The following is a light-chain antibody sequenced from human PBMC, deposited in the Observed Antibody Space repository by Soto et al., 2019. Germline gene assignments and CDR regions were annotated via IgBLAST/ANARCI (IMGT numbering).Light chain of an antibody. CDR2: VAS. CDR3: QQYNNWPT. V-gene: IGKV3-15*01. Sequence: EILLTQSPSTLSVSPGERATLSCRASQSVNQKLGWYQQKPGQAPRLLIYVASYRATGIPARLSGSGSGTEYTLTISNLQAEDSPVYFCQQYNNWPTFGQGTKVDIK. J-gene: IGKJ1*01. CDR1: QSVNQK.